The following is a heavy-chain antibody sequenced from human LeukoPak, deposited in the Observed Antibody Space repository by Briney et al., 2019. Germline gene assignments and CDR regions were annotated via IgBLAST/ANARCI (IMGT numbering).Heavy chain of an antibody. D-gene: IGHD2-2*01. V-gene: IGHV4-34*01. CDR2: IYYSGST. CDR1: GGSFSGYY. Sequence: SETLSLTCAVYGGSFSGYYWSWIRQPPGKGLEWIGSIYYSGSTYYNPSLKSRVTISLDTSKNQFSLKLSSVTAADTAVYYCARGQIVVVPAATVYDYWGQGTLVTVSS. CDR3: ARGQIVVVPAATVYDY. J-gene: IGHJ4*02.